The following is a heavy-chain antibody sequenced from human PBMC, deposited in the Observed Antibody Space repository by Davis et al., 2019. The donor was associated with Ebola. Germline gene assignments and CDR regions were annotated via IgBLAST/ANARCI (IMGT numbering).Heavy chain of an antibody. V-gene: IGHV1-18*01. CDR2: IGTYNGNT. CDR3: ARDMTGTYDFDY. J-gene: IGHJ4*02. CDR1: GYTFTSYG. Sequence: ASVKVSCKASGYTFTSYGITWVRQAPGQGLEWMGWIGTYNGNTNYAQKLQGRVTMTTDTSTSTAYMELRSLRSDDTAVYYRARDMTGTYDFDYWGQGTLVTVSS. D-gene: IGHD5-12*01.